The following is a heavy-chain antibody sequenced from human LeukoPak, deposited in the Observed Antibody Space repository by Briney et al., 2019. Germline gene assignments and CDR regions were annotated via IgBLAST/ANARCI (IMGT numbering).Heavy chain of an antibody. J-gene: IGHJ5*02. CDR3: ARDLPGYYYDSSGYPHIS. CDR1: GFTFSSYA. D-gene: IGHD3-22*01. Sequence: GGSLRLSCAASGFTFSSYAMSWVRQVPGKGLEWVSVIYSGGSTYYADSVKGRFTISRDNSKNTLYLQMNSLRAEDTAVYYCARDLPGYYYDSSGYPHISWGQGTLVTVSS. CDR2: IYSGGST. V-gene: IGHV3-66*01.